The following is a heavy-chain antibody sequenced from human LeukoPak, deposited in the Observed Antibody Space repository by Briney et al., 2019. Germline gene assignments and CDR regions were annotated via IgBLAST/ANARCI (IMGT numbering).Heavy chain of an antibody. V-gene: IGHV3-33*01. CDR1: GFTFSKNG. Sequence: PGRSLRLSYAASGFTFSKNGMHWVRQAPGKWLEWVAVIYYDGSNKFSTDSVKGRFTISRDNSKNALYLQMDSLRVEDTAVYYCARDRGYGSGAMDVWGQGTTVTVSS. J-gene: IGHJ6*02. CDR3: ARDRGYGSGAMDV. D-gene: IGHD3-10*01. CDR2: IYYDGSNK.